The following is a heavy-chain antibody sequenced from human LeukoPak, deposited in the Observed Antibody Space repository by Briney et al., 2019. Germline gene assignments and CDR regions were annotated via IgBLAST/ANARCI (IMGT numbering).Heavy chain of an antibody. CDR1: GGSVSGYY. Sequence: PSAPLSLTCTASGGSVSGYYWSWIRQPPAQGLDWIGYIYYRGSTNYNPSLKSRVTISVDTSKNQFSLKLNSVTAADTAVYYCARRYSGSCWGYDYWGQGTLVTVSS. CDR3: ARRYSGSCWGYDY. CDR2: IYYRGST. J-gene: IGHJ4*02. D-gene: IGHD1-26*01. V-gene: IGHV4-59*02.